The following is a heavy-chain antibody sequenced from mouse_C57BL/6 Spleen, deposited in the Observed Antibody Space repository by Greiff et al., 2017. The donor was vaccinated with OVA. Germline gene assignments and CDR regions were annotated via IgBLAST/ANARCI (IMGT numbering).Heavy chain of an antibody. CDR3: VRQALGFDY. CDR2: IRSKSNNYAT. J-gene: IGHJ2*01. D-gene: IGHD4-1*01. CDR1: GFSFNTYA. Sequence: EVKLQESGGGLVQPKGSLKLSCAASGFSFNTYAMNWVRQAPGKGLEWVARIRSKSNNYATYYADSVKDRFTISRDDSESMLYLQMNNLKTEDTAMYYCVRQALGFDYWGQGTTLTVSS. V-gene: IGHV10-1*01.